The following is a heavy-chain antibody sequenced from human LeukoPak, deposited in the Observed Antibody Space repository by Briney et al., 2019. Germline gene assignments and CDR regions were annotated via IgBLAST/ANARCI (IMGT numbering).Heavy chain of an antibody. D-gene: IGHD4-23*01. CDR2: VSGSGDPT. Sequence: PGGSLRLSCLASGFTFDNYAMNWVRQAPGKGLEWVAAVSGSGDPTYYADSVRGRFIISRDNSKNTLFLQLKSLRAEDTAVYYCARDLGTTVAKGYFDYWGQGTLVTVSS. CDR1: GFTFDNYA. CDR3: ARDLGTTVAKGYFDY. V-gene: IGHV3-23*01. J-gene: IGHJ4*02.